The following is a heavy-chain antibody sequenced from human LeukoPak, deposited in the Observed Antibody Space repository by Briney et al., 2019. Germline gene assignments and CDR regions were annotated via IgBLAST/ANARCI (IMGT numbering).Heavy chain of an antibody. D-gene: IGHD1-26*01. Sequence: GGSLRLSCAASGFTFSSYGMHWVRQAPGKGLEWVAVISYDGSNKYYADSVKGRFTISRDNSKNTLYLQMNSLRAEDTAVYYCARPHSGTHGTFHLWGQGTMVIVSS. CDR3: ARPHSGTHGTFHL. J-gene: IGHJ3*01. CDR2: ISYDGSNK. CDR1: GFTFSSYG. V-gene: IGHV3-30*03.